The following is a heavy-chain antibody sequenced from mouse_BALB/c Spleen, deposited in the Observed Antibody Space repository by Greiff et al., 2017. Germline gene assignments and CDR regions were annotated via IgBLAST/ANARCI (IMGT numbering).Heavy chain of an antibody. J-gene: IGHJ2*01. CDR1: GFTFTDYY. CDR2: IRNKANGYTT. Sequence: EVKVVESGGGLVQPGGSLRLSCATSGFTFTDYYMSWVRQPPGKALEWLGFIRNKANGYTTEYSASVKGRFTISRDNSQSILYLQMNTLRAEDSATYYCARDWYDVYFDYWGQGTTLTVSS. V-gene: IGHV7-3*02. D-gene: IGHD2-14*01. CDR3: ARDWYDVYFDY.